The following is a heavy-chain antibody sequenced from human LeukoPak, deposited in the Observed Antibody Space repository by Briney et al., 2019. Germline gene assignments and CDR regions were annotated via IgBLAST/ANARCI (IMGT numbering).Heavy chain of an antibody. CDR2: TYYTSKWCN. V-gene: IGHV6-1*01. J-gene: IGHJ6*02. D-gene: IGHD4-11*01. CDR3: ARDLHNYYGLEV. CDR1: GDSVSSNTGA. Sequence: QTLSLTCAISGDSVSSNTGAWNWIRQSPSRGLEWLGRTYYTSKWCNAYAVSVKRRITINSDTSKNTFSLRLTSVTPEGTAVYYCARDLHNYYGLEVWGQGTTVT.